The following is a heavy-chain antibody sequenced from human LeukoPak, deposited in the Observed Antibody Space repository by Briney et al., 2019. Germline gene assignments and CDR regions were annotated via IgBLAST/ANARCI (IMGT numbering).Heavy chain of an antibody. Sequence: PGGSLRLSCATSGFSFGGYSMHWVRQAPGKGLEWVAVTWYDGTKKFYVDSVKGRFTISSDNFKNTLFLQMNSLRAENTAVYYCARDSNYGSFDYWGQGTLVTVPS. J-gene: IGHJ4*02. CDR2: TWYDGTKK. D-gene: IGHD4-11*01. CDR1: GFSFGGYS. CDR3: ARDSNYGSFDY. V-gene: IGHV3-33*01.